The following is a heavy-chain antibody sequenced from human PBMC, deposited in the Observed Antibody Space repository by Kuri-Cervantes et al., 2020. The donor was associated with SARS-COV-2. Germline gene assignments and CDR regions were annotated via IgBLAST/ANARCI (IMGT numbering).Heavy chain of an antibody. CDR2: ISSSSSYI. Sequence: GESLKISCVASGFIFNNHAMNWVRQAPGKGLEWVSSISSSSSYIYYADSVKGRFTISRDNAKNSLYLQMNSLRAEDTAVYYCARDSSGWSGHYWGQGTLVTGSS. D-gene: IGHD6-19*01. V-gene: IGHV3-21*01. J-gene: IGHJ4*02. CDR1: GFIFNNHA. CDR3: ARDSSGWSGHY.